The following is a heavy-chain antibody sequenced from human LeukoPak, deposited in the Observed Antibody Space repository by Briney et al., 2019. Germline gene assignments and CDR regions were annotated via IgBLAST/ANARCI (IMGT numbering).Heavy chain of an antibody. D-gene: IGHD4-11*01. CDR2: ISYDGSTK. V-gene: IGHV3-30*02. CDR3: ANELYNYGNYGAEGLDV. Sequence: GGSLRLSCAVSGFTFGNYCMRWVRQAPGKGLEWVSFISYDGSTKYYAASVKGRFTISRDNAKITVYLQMTSLKAEDTAVYYGANELYNYGNYGAEGLDVGGQGTTVTVS. CDR1: GFTFGNYC. J-gene: IGHJ6*02.